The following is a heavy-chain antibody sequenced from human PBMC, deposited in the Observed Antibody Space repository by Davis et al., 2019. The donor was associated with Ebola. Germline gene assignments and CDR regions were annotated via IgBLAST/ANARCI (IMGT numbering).Heavy chain of an antibody. Sequence: GGSLRLSCAASGFTFSSYGMHWVRQAPGKGLEWVAVISYDGSNKYYADSVKGRFTISRDNSKNTLYLQMNSLRAEDTAVYYCAKVESPGYWGQGTLVTVSS. CDR2: ISYDGSNK. J-gene: IGHJ4*02. D-gene: IGHD5-24*01. CDR3: AKVESPGY. CDR1: GFTFSSYG. V-gene: IGHV3-30*18.